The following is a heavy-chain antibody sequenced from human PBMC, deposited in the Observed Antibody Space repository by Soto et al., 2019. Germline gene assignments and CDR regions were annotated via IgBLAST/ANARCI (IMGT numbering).Heavy chain of an antibody. D-gene: IGHD3-22*01. CDR1: GGSINSYY. CDR2: VSYSGST. J-gene: IGHJ4*02. Sequence: QVQLQESGPGLVKPSETLSLTCTVSGGSINSYYWSWVRQSPGKGLEWIGYVSYSGSTNYNPSLKSRVTISVDTSKSQFSLNLRSVTAADTAVYYCARHFYDPSGYRHYLDYWGQGTLVTVST. V-gene: IGHV4-59*01. CDR3: ARHFYDPSGYRHYLDY.